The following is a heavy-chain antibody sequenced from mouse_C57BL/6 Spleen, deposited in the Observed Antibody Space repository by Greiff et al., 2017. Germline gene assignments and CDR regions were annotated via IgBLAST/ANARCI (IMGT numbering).Heavy chain of an antibody. CDR1: GYTFTSYG. Sequence: VKLMESGAELARPGASVKLSCKASGYTFTSYGISWVKQRTGQGLEWIGEIYPRSGNTYYNEKFKGKATLTADKSSSTACMELRSLTSEDSAVYFCARDYYGSDWYFDVWGTGTTVTVSS. D-gene: IGHD1-1*01. CDR2: IYPRSGNT. J-gene: IGHJ1*03. CDR3: ARDYYGSDWYFDV. V-gene: IGHV1-81*01.